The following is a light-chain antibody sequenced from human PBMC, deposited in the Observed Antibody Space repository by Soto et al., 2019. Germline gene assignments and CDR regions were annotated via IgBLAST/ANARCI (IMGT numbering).Light chain of an antibody. CDR2: AAS. CDR3: QQANSFPLT. V-gene: IGKV1-6*01. J-gene: IGKJ4*01. CDR1: QGIRND. Sequence: AIQMTQSPSSLSSSVVDIVTITCRASQGIRNDLGWFQQKPGKAPKLLIYAASSLQSGVPSRFSGSGSGTDFTLTISSLQPEDFATYYCQQANSFPLTFGGGTKVDNK.